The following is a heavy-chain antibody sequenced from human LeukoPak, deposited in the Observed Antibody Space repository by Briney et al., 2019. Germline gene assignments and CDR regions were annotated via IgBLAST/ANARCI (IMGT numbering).Heavy chain of an antibody. CDR2: IYTSGST. D-gene: IGHD1-26*01. J-gene: IGHJ4*02. Sequence: PSQTLSLTCTVSGGSISSGSYYWSWLRQPAGTGLEWIGRIYTSGSTNYNPSLKSRVTISVDTSKNQFSLKLSSVTAADTAVYYCARDRGSIVGATGVIIDYWGQGTLVTVSS. V-gene: IGHV4-61*02. CDR3: ARDRGSIVGATGVIIDY. CDR1: GGSISSGSYY.